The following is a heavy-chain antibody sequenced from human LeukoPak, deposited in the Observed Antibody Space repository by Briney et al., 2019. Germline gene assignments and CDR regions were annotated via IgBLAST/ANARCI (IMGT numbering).Heavy chain of an antibody. D-gene: IGHD3-10*01. CDR1: GFTFSSYA. CDR3: ASTYGSGSYYYYYMDV. Sequence: PGGSLRLSCAASGFTFSSYAMSWVRQAPGKGLEWVSAISGSGGSTYYADSVKGRFTISRDNSKNTLYLQMNSLRAEDTAVYYCASTYGSGSYYYYYMDVWGKGTTVTVSS. J-gene: IGHJ6*03. CDR2: ISGSGGST. V-gene: IGHV3-23*01.